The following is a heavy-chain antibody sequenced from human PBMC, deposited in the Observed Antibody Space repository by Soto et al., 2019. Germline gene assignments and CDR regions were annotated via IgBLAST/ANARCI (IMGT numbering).Heavy chain of an antibody. CDR3: AKMRRGGGDPRILFDY. V-gene: IGHV3-23*01. Sequence: GGSLRLSCAASGFTFSSYAMSWVRQAPGKGLEWVSAISGSGGSTYYADSVKGRFTISRDNSKNTLYLQMNSLRAEDTAVYYCAKMRRGGGDPRILFDYWGQGTLVTVSS. D-gene: IGHD3-16*01. CDR2: ISGSGGST. J-gene: IGHJ4*02. CDR1: GFTFSSYA.